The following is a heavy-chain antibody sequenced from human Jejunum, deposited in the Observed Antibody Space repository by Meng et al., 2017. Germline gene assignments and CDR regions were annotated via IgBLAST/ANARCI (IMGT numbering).Heavy chain of an antibody. V-gene: IGHV5-51*01. Sequence: GESLKISCRGSGISFTSYWNGWVRQIPGKGLEWMGVISPSDSDTRYSPSFQGQVTISADKSISTAYLQWSSLQASATAMYYCARSVWFAGQLFSAGSFDPWGQGTLVTVSS. CDR3: ARSVWFAGQLFSAGSFDP. CDR1: GISFTSYW. CDR2: ISPSDSDT. D-gene: IGHD3-10*01. J-gene: IGHJ5*02.